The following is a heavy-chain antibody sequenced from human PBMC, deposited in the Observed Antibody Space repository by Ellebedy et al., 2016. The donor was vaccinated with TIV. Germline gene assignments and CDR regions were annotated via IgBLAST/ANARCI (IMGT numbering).Heavy chain of an antibody. D-gene: IGHD3/OR15-3a*01. CDR1: GGSFSGYY. V-gene: IGHV4-34*01. J-gene: IGHJ6*02. CDR2: INHSGST. Sequence: GSLRLXXAVYGGSFSGYYWSWIRQPPGKGLEWIGEINHSGSTNYNPSLKSRVTISVDTSKNQFSLKLSSVTAADTAVYYCARVDQDYYYYGIDVWGQGTTVTVSS. CDR3: ARVDQDYYYYGIDV.